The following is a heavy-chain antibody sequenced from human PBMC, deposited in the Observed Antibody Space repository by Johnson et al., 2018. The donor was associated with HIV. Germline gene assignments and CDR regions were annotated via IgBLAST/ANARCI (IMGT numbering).Heavy chain of an antibody. J-gene: IGHJ3*02. CDR2: IYSGGST. CDR1: GFTVSSNY. V-gene: IGHV3-66*01. Sequence: VQLVESGGGLVQPGGSLRLSCAASGFTVSSNYMSWVRQAPGKGLEWVSVIYSGGSTYYADSVKGRFTISRDDSKNTLYLQMKSLRAEDTAVYYCARVGLVGGKGALGGFDIWGPGTMVTVSS. CDR3: ARVGLVGGKGALGGFDI. D-gene: IGHD1-26*01.